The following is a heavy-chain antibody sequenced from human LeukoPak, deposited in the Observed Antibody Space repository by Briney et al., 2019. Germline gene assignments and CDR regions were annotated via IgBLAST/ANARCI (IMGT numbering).Heavy chain of an antibody. CDR2: ISSTSSYI. J-gene: IGHJ4*02. CDR1: GFTFSSYS. V-gene: IGHV3-21*06. D-gene: IGHD2-15*01. Sequence: GGSLRLSCAASGFTFSSYSMNWVRQAPGKGLEWVSSISSTSSYIYYADSVKGRFTISRDNAKNSLSLQMNSLRAEDTAVYYCARVRCSRGTCYLDYWGQGTLVTVSS. CDR3: ARVRCSRGTCYLDY.